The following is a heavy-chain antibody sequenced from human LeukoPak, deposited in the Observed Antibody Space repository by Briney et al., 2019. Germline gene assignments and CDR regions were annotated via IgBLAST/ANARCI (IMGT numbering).Heavy chain of an antibody. CDR3: ARDLYDSSGYPDAFDI. CDR1: GGSISSSSYY. V-gene: IGHV4-39*07. D-gene: IGHD3-22*01. Sequence: SETLSLTCTVSGGSISSSSYYWGWIRQPPGKGLEWIGTINDSGSTYYNPSLKSRVTISVDTSKNQFSLKLSSVTAADTAVYYCARDLYDSSGYPDAFDIWGQGTMVTVSS. J-gene: IGHJ3*02. CDR2: INDSGST.